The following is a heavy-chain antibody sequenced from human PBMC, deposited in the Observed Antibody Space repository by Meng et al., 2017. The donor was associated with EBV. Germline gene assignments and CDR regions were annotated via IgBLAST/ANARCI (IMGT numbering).Heavy chain of an antibody. V-gene: IGHV1-18*01. D-gene: IGHD3-16*02. J-gene: IGHJ4*02. CDR1: VFTVTSYG. CDR2: ISAYNGNT. CDR3: ARVRTFGGVIPPDY. Sequence: VQRVQSGADVKEPWSSVQVFCMSSVFTVTSYGISWVRQAPEQGLEWMGWISAYNGNTNYAQKLQGRVTMTTDTSTSTAYMELRSLRSDDTAVYYCARVRTFGGVIPPDYWGQGTLVTVSS.